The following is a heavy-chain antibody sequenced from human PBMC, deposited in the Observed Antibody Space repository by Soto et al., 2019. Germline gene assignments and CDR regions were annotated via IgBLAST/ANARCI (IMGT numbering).Heavy chain of an antibody. J-gene: IGHJ4*02. Sequence: EVQLLESGGGLVQPGGSLRLSCAASGFTFSSYAMSWVRQAPGKGLEWVSAISGSGGSTYYADSVKGRFTISRDNSKNTLYLQMNSLRAEDTAVYYCAKQVPYYDFWSGYLDYWGQGTLVTVS. CDR1: GFTFSSYA. CDR3: AKQVPYYDFWSGYLDY. CDR2: ISGSGGST. D-gene: IGHD3-3*01. V-gene: IGHV3-23*01.